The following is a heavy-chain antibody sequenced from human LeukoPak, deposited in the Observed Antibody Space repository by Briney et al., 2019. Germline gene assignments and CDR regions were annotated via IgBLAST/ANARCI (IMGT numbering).Heavy chain of an antibody. J-gene: IGHJ4*02. Sequence: GGSLRLSCAASAFTFSSYSMNWVRQAPGKGLEWVTSISSSSSYIYYADSVKGRFTISRDNAKNSLYLQMNSLRAEDTAVYYCARAYDILTGYYDYWGQGTLGTVSS. CDR2: ISSSSSYI. CDR1: AFTFSSYS. D-gene: IGHD3-9*01. CDR3: ARAYDILTGYYDY. V-gene: IGHV3-21*01.